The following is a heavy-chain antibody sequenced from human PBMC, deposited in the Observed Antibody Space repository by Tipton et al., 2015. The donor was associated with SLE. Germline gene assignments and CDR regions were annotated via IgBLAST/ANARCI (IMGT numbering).Heavy chain of an antibody. D-gene: IGHD6-13*01. CDR2: IYTSGST. CDR1: GGSISSHY. Sequence: TLSLTCTVSGGSISSHYWSWIRQPPGKGLEWIGYIYTSGSTNYNPSLKSRVTISVDTSKNQFSLKLSSVTAADTAAYYCARASGSSLYYFDYWGQGTLVTVSS. CDR3: ARASGSSLYYFDY. V-gene: IGHV4-4*08. J-gene: IGHJ4*02.